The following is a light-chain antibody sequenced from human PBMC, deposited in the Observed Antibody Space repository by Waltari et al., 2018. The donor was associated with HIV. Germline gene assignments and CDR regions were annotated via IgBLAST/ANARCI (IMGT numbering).Light chain of an antibody. Sequence: QSVLTQPPSASGPPGQRVTIPCPGSSSNIGSNPVNWYHQLPGTAPKLLIYTNNQRPSGVPDRFSGSKSGTSASLAISGLQSEDEADYYCAAWDDSLNGWVFGGGTKLTVL. CDR1: SSNIGSNP. CDR3: AAWDDSLNGWV. CDR2: TNN. V-gene: IGLV1-44*01. J-gene: IGLJ3*02.